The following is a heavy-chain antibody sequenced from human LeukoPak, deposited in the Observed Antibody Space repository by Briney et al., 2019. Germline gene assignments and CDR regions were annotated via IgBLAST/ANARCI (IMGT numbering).Heavy chain of an antibody. V-gene: IGHV4-4*02. CDR3: ARADYDFWSGYFDYYYYGMDV. CDR1: GGSISSSNW. Sequence: SETLSLTCAVSGGSISSSNWWSWVRQPPGKGLEWIGEIYHSGSTNYNPFLKSRVTISVDKSKNQFSLKLSSVTAADTAVYYCARADYDFWSGYFDYYYYGMDVWGQGTTVTVSS. J-gene: IGHJ6*02. CDR2: IYHSGST. D-gene: IGHD3-3*01.